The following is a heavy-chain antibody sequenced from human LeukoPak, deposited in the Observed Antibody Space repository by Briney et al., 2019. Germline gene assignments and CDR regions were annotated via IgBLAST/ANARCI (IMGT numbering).Heavy chain of an antibody. CDR2: VTGTGDRT. Sequence: GGSLRLSCAASGFTFSTYAMSWVRQAPGKGLEWVSGVTGTGDRTLYADSVRGRFTISRDNFKNTLFLEMRRLRADDTAFYYCAKALPNCGDRVYFDHWGRGDLATSSS. D-gene: IGHD1-1*01. CDR1: GFTFSTYA. CDR3: AKALPNCGDRVYFDH. J-gene: IGHJ5*02. V-gene: IGHV3-23*01.